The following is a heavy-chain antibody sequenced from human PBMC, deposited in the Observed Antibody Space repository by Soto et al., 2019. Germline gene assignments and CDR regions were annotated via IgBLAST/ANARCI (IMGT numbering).Heavy chain of an antibody. CDR2: IWYDGSNK. J-gene: IGHJ3*02. V-gene: IGHV3-33*01. CDR3: ARDGEVRYPPSYAFDI. CDR1: GFTFSSYG. D-gene: IGHD3-10*01. Sequence: PGGSLRLSCAASGFTFSSYGMHWVRQAPGKGLEWVAVIWYDGSNKYYADSVKGRFTISRDNSKNTLYLQMNSLRAEDTAVYYCARDGEVRYPPSYAFDIWGQGTMVTVSS.